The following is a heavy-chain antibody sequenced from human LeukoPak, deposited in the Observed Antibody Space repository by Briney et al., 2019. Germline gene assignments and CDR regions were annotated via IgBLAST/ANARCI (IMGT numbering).Heavy chain of an antibody. Sequence: SETLSLTCAVYGGSFSGYYWSWIRQPPGKGQEWIGEINHSGSTNYNPSLKSRVTISVDTSKNQFSLKLSSVTAADTAVYYCAHGVAATVVTSRPIYYYGMNVWGQGTTVTVSS. J-gene: IGHJ6*02. V-gene: IGHV4-34*01. D-gene: IGHD4-23*01. CDR1: GGSFSGYY. CDR2: INHSGST. CDR3: AHGVAATVVTSRPIYYYGMNV.